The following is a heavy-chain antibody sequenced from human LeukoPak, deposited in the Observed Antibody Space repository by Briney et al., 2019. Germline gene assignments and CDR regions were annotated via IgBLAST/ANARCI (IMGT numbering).Heavy chain of an antibody. CDR1: GFTFSSYS. Sequence: GGSLRLSCAAPGFTFSSYSMNWVRQAPGKGLEWVSYISSSSTIYYADSVKGRFTISRDNAKNSLYLQMNSLRAEDTAVYYCASLPLYYYGSGSYSRYWGQGTLVTVSS. CDR2: ISSSSTI. CDR3: ASLPLYYYGSGSYSRY. V-gene: IGHV3-48*01. D-gene: IGHD3-10*01. J-gene: IGHJ4*02.